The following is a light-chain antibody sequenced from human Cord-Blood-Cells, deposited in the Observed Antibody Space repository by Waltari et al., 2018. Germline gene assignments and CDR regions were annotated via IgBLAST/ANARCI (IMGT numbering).Light chain of an antibody. CDR2: DAS. Sequence: EIVLTQSPATLSLSPGERATLSCRASQSVSSYLAWYQQTPGQAPRLLIYDASNRATGIPARFSGSVSGTDFTLTISSLEPEEFAVYYCQQRSNWPPLTLGGGTKVEIK. CDR3: QQRSNWPPLT. CDR1: QSVSSY. J-gene: IGKJ4*01. V-gene: IGKV3-11*01.